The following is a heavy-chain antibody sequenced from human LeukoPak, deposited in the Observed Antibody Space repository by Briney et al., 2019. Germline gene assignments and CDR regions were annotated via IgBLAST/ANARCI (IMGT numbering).Heavy chain of an antibody. D-gene: IGHD3-22*01. CDR2: IKQDGSEK. Sequence: GGSLGLSCAASGFTFSSYWMSWVRQAPGKGLEWVANIKQDGSEKYYVDSVKGRFTISRDNAKNSLYLQMNSLRAEDTAVYYCARDRVDYDSSGYYYDYWDQGTLVTVSS. CDR1: GFTFSSYW. J-gene: IGHJ4*02. V-gene: IGHV3-7*04. CDR3: ARDRVDYDSSGYYYDY.